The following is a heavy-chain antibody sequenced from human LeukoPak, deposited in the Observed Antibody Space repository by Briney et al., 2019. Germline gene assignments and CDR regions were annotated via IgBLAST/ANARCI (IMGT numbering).Heavy chain of an antibody. J-gene: IGHJ4*02. CDR3: AKSGGYGLIDY. V-gene: IGHV4-38-2*02. CDR2: IYHSGST. D-gene: IGHD1-26*01. Sequence: SETLSLACTVSAYSISSGYYVGWIRQPQGKGLEWIGSIYHSGSTYYNASLESRVTISVDTSKNEFSLRLNSVTAADTAMYYCAKSGGYGLIDYWGQGTLVTVSS. CDR1: AYSISSGYY.